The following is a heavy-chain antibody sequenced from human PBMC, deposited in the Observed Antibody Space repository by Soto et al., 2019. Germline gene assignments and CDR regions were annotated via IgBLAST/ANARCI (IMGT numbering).Heavy chain of an antibody. Sequence: SETLSLTCTVSGGSISSSSYYWGWIRQPPGKGLEWIGSIYYSGSTYYNPSLKSRVTISVDTSKNQFSLKLSSATAADTAVYYCASDGGYCSGGSCYGDAFDIWGQGTVVTVSS. CDR2: IYYSGST. D-gene: IGHD2-15*01. J-gene: IGHJ3*02. CDR3: ASDGGYCSGGSCYGDAFDI. CDR1: GGSISSSSYY. V-gene: IGHV4-39*01.